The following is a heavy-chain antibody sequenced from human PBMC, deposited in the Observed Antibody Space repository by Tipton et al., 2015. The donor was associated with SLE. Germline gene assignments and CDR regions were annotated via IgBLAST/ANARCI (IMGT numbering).Heavy chain of an antibody. D-gene: IGHD1-26*01. Sequence: GSLRLSCAASGFTFSSYEMNWVRQAPGKGLEWVSYISSSGSTIYYADSVKGRFTISRDNAKNSLYLQMNSLRAEDTAVYYCARVSIGELLAPFDYWGQGTLVTVSS. V-gene: IGHV3-48*03. J-gene: IGHJ4*02. CDR1: GFTFSSYE. CDR2: ISSSGSTI. CDR3: ARVSIGELLAPFDY.